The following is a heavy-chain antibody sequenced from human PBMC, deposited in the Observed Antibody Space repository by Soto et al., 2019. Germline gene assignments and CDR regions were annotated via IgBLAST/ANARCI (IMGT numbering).Heavy chain of an antibody. CDR1: GFTFDDYT. V-gene: IGHV3-43*01. J-gene: IGHJ6*02. CDR3: AKGELVRHYYYYGMDV. CDR2: ISWDGGST. Sequence: GGSLRLSCAASGFTFDDYTMHWVRQAPGKGLEWVSLISWDGGSTYYADSVKGRFTISRDNSKNSLYLQMNSLRTEDTALYYCAKGELVRHYYYYGMDVWGQGTTVTVSS. D-gene: IGHD6-6*01.